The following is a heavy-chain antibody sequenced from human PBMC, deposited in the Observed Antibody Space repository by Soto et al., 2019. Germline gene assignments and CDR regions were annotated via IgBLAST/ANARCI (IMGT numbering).Heavy chain of an antibody. J-gene: IGHJ6*02. V-gene: IGHV3-9*01. D-gene: IGHD3-9*01. CDR1: GFTFDDYA. CDR3: AEDMRILTGSFYYGMDV. Sequence: GGSLRLSCAASGFTFDDYAMHWVRQAPGKGLEWVSGISWNSGSIGYADSVKGRFTISRDNAKNSLYLQMNSLRAEDTALYYCAEDMRILTGSFYYGMDVWGQGTTVTVSS. CDR2: ISWNSGSI.